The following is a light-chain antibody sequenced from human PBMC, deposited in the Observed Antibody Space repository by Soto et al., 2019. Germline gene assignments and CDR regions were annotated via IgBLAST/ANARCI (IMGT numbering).Light chain of an antibody. CDR2: LGS. CDR3: MQALQTPYT. J-gene: IGKJ2*01. V-gene: IGKV2-28*01. CDR1: QSLLHSNGYNY. Sequence: DIVMTQSPLSLPVTPGEPASISCRSSQSLLHSNGYNYLDWYLQKPGQSPQLLIYLGSNLASGVPDRFSGSGSGTDCTLKISRVEAEDVGVYYCMQALQTPYTFGQGTKLEIK.